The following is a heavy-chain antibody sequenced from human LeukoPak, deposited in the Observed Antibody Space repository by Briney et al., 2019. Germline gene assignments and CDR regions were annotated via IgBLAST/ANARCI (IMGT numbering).Heavy chain of an antibody. Sequence: GGSLRLSCAASGFTFSDYYMSWIRQAPGKGLEWVSYISSSSSNTNYADSVEGRFTVSRDNAKNSLYLQMNSLRAEDTAVYYCARENFYDSSGYDAFDIWGQGTMVTVSS. CDR1: GFTFSDYY. CDR2: ISSSSSNT. J-gene: IGHJ3*02. V-gene: IGHV3-11*06. D-gene: IGHD3-22*01. CDR3: ARENFYDSSGYDAFDI.